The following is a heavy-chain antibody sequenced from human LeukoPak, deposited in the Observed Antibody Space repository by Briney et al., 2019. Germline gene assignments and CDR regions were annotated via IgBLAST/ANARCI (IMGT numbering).Heavy chain of an antibody. Sequence: PSETLSLTCTVSGGSISSYYWSWIRQPAGKGLEWIGRIYTSGSTNYNPSLKSRVTMSVDTSKNQFSLKLSSVTAADTAVYYRARDRDGYTDWYFDLWGRGTLVTVSS. V-gene: IGHV4-4*07. CDR1: GGSISSYY. J-gene: IGHJ2*01. CDR3: ARDRDGYTDWYFDL. CDR2: IYTSGST. D-gene: IGHD5-24*01.